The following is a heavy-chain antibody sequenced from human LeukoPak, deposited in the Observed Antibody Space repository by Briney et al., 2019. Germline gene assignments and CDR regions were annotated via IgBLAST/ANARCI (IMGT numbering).Heavy chain of an antibody. D-gene: IGHD2-2*02. J-gene: IGHJ5*02. V-gene: IGHV4-30-2*01. Sequence: SSETLSLTCAVSGGPISSGGYSWSWIRQPPGKGLEWIGYIYHSGSTYYNPSLKSRVTISVDRSKNQFSLKLSSVTAADTAVYYCARGYCSSTSCYTNWFDPWGQGTLVTVSS. CDR2: IYHSGST. CDR3: ARGYCSSTSCYTNWFDP. CDR1: GGPISSGGYS.